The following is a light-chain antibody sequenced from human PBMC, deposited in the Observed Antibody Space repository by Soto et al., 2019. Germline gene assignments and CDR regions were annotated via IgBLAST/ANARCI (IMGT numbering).Light chain of an antibody. Sequence: SALTQPASVSGSPGQSITISCTGTSSDVGGYNYVSWYQQHPGKAPKLMIYEVSNRPSGVSNRFSGSKSGNTASLTISGLQAEDEADYYCSSYTSSSTLAFGGGTKPTVL. V-gene: IGLV2-14*01. CDR3: SSYTSSSTLA. CDR2: EVS. J-gene: IGLJ3*02. CDR1: SSDVGGYNY.